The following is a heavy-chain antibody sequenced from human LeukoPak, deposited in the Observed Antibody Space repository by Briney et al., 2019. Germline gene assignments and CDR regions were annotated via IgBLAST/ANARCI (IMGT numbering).Heavy chain of an antibody. CDR2: ISAYNGNT. CDR1: GYTFTSYG. CDR3: AREGYDSSGYYFLPHPLNYYYYYGMDV. V-gene: IGHV1-18*01. D-gene: IGHD3-22*01. Sequence: RVASVTVSCKASGYTFTSYGISWVRQAPGQGLEWMGWISAYNGNTNYAQKLQGRVTMTTDTSTSTAYMELRSLRSDDTAVYYCAREGYDSSGYYFLPHPLNYYYYYGMDVWGQGTAVTVSS. J-gene: IGHJ6*02.